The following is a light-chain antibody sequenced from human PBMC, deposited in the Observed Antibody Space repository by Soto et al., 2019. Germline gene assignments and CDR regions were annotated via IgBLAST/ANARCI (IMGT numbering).Light chain of an antibody. V-gene: IGKV1-12*01. Sequence: DIQMTQSPSSVSSSVGDRVTLTCRASQGISSWLAWYQQKPGKAPTLLLYAASSLESGVPSRFSGSGSGTEFTLTISSLEPEDFATYYCQQDNSFPWTFGQGTKVEIK. CDR1: QGISSW. CDR3: QQDNSFPWT. CDR2: AAS. J-gene: IGKJ1*01.